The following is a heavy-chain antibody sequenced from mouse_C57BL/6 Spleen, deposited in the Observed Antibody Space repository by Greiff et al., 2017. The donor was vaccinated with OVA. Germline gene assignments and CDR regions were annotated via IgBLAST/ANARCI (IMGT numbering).Heavy chain of an antibody. J-gene: IGHJ4*01. D-gene: IGHD2-3*01. V-gene: IGHV3-6*01. CDR3: ARDGYYGYAMDY. CDR2: ISYDGSH. CDR1: GYSITSGYY. Sequence: ESGPGLVKPSQSLSLTCSVTGYSITSGYYWNWIRQFPGNKLEWMGYISYDGSHNYNPSLKNRFSITRYTSKNQFFLKMNSVTTEDTATYYCARDGYYGYAMDYWGQGTSVTVSS.